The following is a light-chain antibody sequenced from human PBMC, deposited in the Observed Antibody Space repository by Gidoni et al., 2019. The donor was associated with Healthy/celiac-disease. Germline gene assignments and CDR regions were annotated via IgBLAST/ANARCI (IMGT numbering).Light chain of an antibody. CDR3: QQRSNWPQVT. CDR1: QSVSSY. Sequence: EIVLTQSPATLSLSPGERATLSCRASQSVSSYLAWYQQKPGQATRLLIYDASNRATGIPARFSGSGSGTDFTLTISSLGPEDFAVYYCQQRSNWPQVTFGQGTRLEIK. V-gene: IGKV3-11*01. J-gene: IGKJ5*01. CDR2: DAS.